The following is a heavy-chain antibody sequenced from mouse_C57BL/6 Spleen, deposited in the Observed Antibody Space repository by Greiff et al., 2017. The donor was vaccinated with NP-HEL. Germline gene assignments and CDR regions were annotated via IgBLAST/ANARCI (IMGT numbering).Heavy chain of an antibody. J-gene: IGHJ3*01. CDR1: GYTFTSYW. Sequence: QVQLKESGAELVMPGASVKLSCKASGYTFTSYWMHWVKQRPGQGLEWIGEIDPSDSYTNYNQKFNGKSTFTVDKSSSTAYMQLSSLTSEDSAVYCCARAITKVEFAYWGQGTLVTVSA. CDR2: IDPSDSYT. V-gene: IGHV1-69*01. CDR3: ARAITKVEFAY. D-gene: IGHD1-1*02.